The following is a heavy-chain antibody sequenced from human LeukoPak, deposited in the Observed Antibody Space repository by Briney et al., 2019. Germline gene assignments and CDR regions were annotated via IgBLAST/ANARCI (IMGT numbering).Heavy chain of an antibody. D-gene: IGHD3-16*01. Sequence: GGSLRLSCAASGFSFDDYAMHWVRQAPGKGLEWVANIKQDGSEKYYVDSVKGRFTISRDNAKNSLYLQMNSLRAEDTAVYYCARGLKIWGQGTMVTVSS. CDR2: IKQDGSEK. J-gene: IGHJ3*02. CDR1: GFSFDDYA. CDR3: ARGLKI. V-gene: IGHV3-7*04.